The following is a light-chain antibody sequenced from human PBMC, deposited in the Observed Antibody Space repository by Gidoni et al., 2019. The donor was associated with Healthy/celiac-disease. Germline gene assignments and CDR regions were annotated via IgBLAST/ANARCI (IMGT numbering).Light chain of an antibody. CDR2: DVS. V-gene: IGLV2-14*03. Sequence: QSALTQPASVSGSPGQSITISCTGTSSDVGGFNFVSWYQQHPGKAPKLMIYDVSNRPSGVSNRFSGSKSGNTASLTISGLQAEDEADYYCSSYTRSSTHVFGTGTKVTV. CDR1: SSDVGGFNF. CDR3: SSYTRSSTHV. J-gene: IGLJ1*01.